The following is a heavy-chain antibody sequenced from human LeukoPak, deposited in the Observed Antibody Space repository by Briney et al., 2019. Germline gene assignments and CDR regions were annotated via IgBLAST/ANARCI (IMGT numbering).Heavy chain of an antibody. Sequence: GGSLRLSCEASGVTFSTYSMNWVRQAPGKGLEWASSISGSGGSTYYADSVKGRFSISRDNSKNTLDLQMTSLRAEDTALYYCVKGGQNFDFWRFDYWGQGTLVAVSS. D-gene: IGHD3-3*01. CDR1: GVTFSTYS. J-gene: IGHJ4*02. V-gene: IGHV3-23*01. CDR3: VKGGQNFDFWRFDY. CDR2: ISGSGGST.